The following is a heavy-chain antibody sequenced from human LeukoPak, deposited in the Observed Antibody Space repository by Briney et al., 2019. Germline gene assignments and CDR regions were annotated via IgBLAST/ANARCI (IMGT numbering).Heavy chain of an antibody. J-gene: IGHJ4*02. Sequence: PSETLSLTYTVSAGSISSYHWSWIPQPAGKGLEWIGRIYSSGRTNYNPSLKSRVTMSVDTSKNQFSLKLSSVTAADTAVYYCASDDFDYWGQRTRVTVS. CDR3: ASDDFDY. D-gene: IGHD3/OR15-3a*01. V-gene: IGHV4-4*07. CDR1: AGSISSYH. CDR2: IYSSGRT.